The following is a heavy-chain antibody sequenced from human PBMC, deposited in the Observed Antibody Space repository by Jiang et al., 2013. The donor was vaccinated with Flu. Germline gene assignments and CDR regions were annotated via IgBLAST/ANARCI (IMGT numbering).Heavy chain of an antibody. Sequence: KVSCKASGGTFSSYAISWVRQATGQGLEWMGWMNPNSGNTGYAQKFQGRVTMTRNTSISTAYMELSSLRSEDTAVYYCARRTVTTLNAPNEKSLRYWGQGTLVTVSS. V-gene: IGHV1-8*02. J-gene: IGHJ4*02. CDR3: ARRTVTTLNAPNEKSLRY. D-gene: IGHD4-17*01. CDR2: MNPNSGNT. CDR1: GGTFSSYA.